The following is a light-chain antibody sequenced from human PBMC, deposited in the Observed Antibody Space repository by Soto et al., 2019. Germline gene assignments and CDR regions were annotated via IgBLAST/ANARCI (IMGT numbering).Light chain of an antibody. CDR2: EDT. V-gene: IGLV2-23*01. Sequence: QSVLTQPASVSGSAGQSITISCTGTSSDVGNYNLVSWYLHHPGKAPQLLIYEDTKRPSGVSNRFSGSRSGNTASLTVSGLQAEDETDYYCCSYAGSSTYVFGTGTKVTVL. CDR1: SSDVGNYNL. J-gene: IGLJ1*01. CDR3: CSYAGSSTYV.